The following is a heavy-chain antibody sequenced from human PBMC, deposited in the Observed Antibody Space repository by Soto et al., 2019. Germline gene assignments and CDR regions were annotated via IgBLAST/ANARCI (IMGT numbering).Heavy chain of an antibody. V-gene: IGHV3-20*01. Sequence: GSLRLSCAGSGFTFDDYGMSWVRQAPGKGLEWVSGINWNGGSTGYADSVKGRFTISRDNAKNSLYLQMNSLRAEDTALYHCARRGGYSRSWYWDYWGQGTLVTVSS. CDR3: ARRGGYSRSWYWDY. CDR1: GFTFDDYG. CDR2: INWNGGST. J-gene: IGHJ4*02. D-gene: IGHD6-13*01.